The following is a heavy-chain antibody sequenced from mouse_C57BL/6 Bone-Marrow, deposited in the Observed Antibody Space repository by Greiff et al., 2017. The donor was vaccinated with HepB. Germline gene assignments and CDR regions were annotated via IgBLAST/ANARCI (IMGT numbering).Heavy chain of an antibody. CDR2: IRSKSNNYAT. V-gene: IGHV10-1*01. CDR1: GFSFNTYA. D-gene: IGHD2-4*01. J-gene: IGHJ4*01. CDR3: VRHEIGLRRDNSPGYAMDY. Sequence: DVKLVESGGGLVQPKGSLKLSCAASGFSFNTYAMNWVRQAPGKGLEWVARIRSKSNNYATYYADSVKDRFTISRDDSESMLYLQMNNLKTEDTAMYYCVRHEIGLRRDNSPGYAMDYWGQGTSVTVSS.